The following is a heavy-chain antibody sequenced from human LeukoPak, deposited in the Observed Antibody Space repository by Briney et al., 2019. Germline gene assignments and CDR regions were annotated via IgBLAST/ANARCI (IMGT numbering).Heavy chain of an antibody. Sequence: SEALSLTCAVSGGSISGSNYYWGWIRQPPGKGPEWTGSIYYSGSTYYKPSLKSRVSVSADTSKNKFSLKLSPVTAADTAVYYCASGRNLDAFEIWGQGTMVTVSS. CDR3: ASGRNLDAFEI. D-gene: IGHD2/OR15-2a*01. J-gene: IGHJ3*02. CDR2: IYYSGST. CDR1: GGSISGSNYY. V-gene: IGHV4-39*01.